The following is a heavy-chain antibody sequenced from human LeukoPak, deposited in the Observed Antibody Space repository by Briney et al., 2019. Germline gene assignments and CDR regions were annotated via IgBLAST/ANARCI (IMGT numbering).Heavy chain of an antibody. V-gene: IGHV3-23*01. CDR1: GFTFSSYA. D-gene: IGHD3-22*01. Sequence: PGGSLRLSCAASGFTFSSYAMSWVRQAPGKGLEWVSGFSVSDQTTYYADSVKGRFTISRDNSKNTLYLQMNSLRAEDTAVYYCAKVNTMIVVVPDAFDIWGQGTMVTVSS. CDR2: FSVSDQTT. J-gene: IGHJ3*02. CDR3: AKVNTMIVVVPDAFDI.